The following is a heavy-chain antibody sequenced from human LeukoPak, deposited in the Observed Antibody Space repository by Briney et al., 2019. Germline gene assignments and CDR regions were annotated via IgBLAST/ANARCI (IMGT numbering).Heavy chain of an antibody. CDR2: INPKSGDT. D-gene: IGHD7-27*01. CDR3: ARDLGTHDSDS. V-gene: IGHV1-2*02. Sequence: ASVKVSCKASGYTFSAYSIHWVRQAPGQGLEWMGSINPKSGDTNYTGKFHDRVAMTRDTSIRTAYMELSRLTFDDTAVYYCARDLGTHDSDSWGPGTLVFVSS. CDR1: GYTFSAYS. J-gene: IGHJ4*02.